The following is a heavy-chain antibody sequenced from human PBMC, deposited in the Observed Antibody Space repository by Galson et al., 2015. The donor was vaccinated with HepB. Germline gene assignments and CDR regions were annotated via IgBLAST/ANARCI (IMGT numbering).Heavy chain of an antibody. J-gene: IGHJ4*02. CDR2: IRSNGIST. V-gene: IGHV3-64*01. D-gene: IGHD3-9*01. CDR3: VKDFNDILTAYVEDGWFFDY. CDR1: GFTFSDFA. Sequence: LRLSCAASGFTFSDFAMHWVRQAPGKKLEYVSGIRSNGISTSYTQSVRGRFTISRDNSRNTLYLQMGSLRAEDMAVYYCVKDFNDILTAYVEDGWFFDYWGQGTLVTVSS.